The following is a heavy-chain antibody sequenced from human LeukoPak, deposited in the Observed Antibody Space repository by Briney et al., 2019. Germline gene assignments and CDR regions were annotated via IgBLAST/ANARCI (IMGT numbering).Heavy chain of an antibody. D-gene: IGHD3-10*01. CDR1: GGSISSSNW. CDR2: IYHSGST. J-gene: IGHJ4*02. CDR3: ARTFYYGSGSYLVY. Sequence: SGTLSLTCAVSGGSISSSNWWNWVRQPPGKGLEWFGEIYHSGSTNYNPSLKSRVTISVDKSKNQFSLKLSSVTAADTAVYYCARTFYYGSGSYLVYWGQGTLVTVSS. V-gene: IGHV4-4*02.